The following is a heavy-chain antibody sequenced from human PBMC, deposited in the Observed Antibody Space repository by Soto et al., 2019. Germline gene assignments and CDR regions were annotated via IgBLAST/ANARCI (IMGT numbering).Heavy chain of an antibody. J-gene: IGHJ4*02. CDR1: GFTFSNYA. CDR2: VSGSGGGT. V-gene: IGHV3-23*01. Sequence: EVQLLESGGGLVQPGGSLRLSCAASGFTFSNYAMSWVRQAPGKGLEWFSAVSGSGGGTCHADSVKGRFTISRDNSKNTLYVQMKSQSGDDTAVYYCAIGSSGSRLCYFDHWGQGTLVPVSS. D-gene: IGHD2-2*01. CDR3: AIGSSGSRLCYFDH.